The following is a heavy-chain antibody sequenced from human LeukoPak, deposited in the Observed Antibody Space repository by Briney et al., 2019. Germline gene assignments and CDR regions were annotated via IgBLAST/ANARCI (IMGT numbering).Heavy chain of an antibody. V-gene: IGHV3-21*04. Sequence: ETLSLTCDVYGGSLSDYCWTWIRQTPGKGLEWLSSISSQSKYIQYADSVKGRFTVSRDNSKSALYLQMNSLRSEDIALYYCAREYCSSPTCTRRGFYFDYWGQGTPVTVSS. J-gene: IGHJ4*02. CDR2: ISSQSKYI. D-gene: IGHD2-2*01. CDR3: AREYCSSPTCTRRGFYFDY. CDR1: GGSLSDYC.